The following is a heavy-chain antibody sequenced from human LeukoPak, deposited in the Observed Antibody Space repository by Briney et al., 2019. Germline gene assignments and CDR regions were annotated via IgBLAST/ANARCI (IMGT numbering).Heavy chain of an antibody. J-gene: IGHJ4*02. V-gene: IGHV6-1*01. CDR1: GDSVSSNSAA. D-gene: IGHD6-13*01. CDR3: ARTRPNEGGPWYDV. CDR2: TYYRSKWYN. Sequence: SQTLSLTCAFSGDSVSSNSAAWNWIRRSPSRGLEWLGRTYYRSKWYNDYAVSVISRISINADTSKSQFSLQLNSVTPEDTAVYYCARTRPNEGGPWYDVWGQGTLVTVSS.